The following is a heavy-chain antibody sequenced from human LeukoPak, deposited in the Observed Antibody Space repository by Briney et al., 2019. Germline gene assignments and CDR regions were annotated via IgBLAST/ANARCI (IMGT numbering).Heavy chain of an antibody. Sequence: GGSLSLSCAASGFTFSSYWMSWVRQAPGKGLEWVAYIKKTGSETYYVDSVKGRFTITRDNTRNSLFLQMYSLRAEDTAVYFCAREDGYCSGGNCYSYFDSWGQGTLVTVSS. D-gene: IGHD2-15*01. CDR2: IKKTGSET. V-gene: IGHV3-7*01. CDR1: GFTFSSYW. J-gene: IGHJ4*02. CDR3: AREDGYCSGGNCYSYFDS.